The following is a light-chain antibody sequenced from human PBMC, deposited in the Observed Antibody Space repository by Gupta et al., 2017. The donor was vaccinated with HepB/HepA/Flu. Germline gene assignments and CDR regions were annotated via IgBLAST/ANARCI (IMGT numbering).Light chain of an antibody. V-gene: IGKV3-11*01. CDR3: QQRGA. CDR1: QSVSSY. CDR2: DAS. Sequence: EIVLTQYPATLSLSPGERATLSCRASQSVSSYLAWYQQKPGQAPRLLIYDASNRATGIPARFSGSGSGTDFTVTISSLEPEDFAVYYCQQRGAFGPGTKVDIK. J-gene: IGKJ3*01.